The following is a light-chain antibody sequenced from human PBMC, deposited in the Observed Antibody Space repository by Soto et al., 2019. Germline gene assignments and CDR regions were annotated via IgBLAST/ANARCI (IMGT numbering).Light chain of an antibody. CDR3: QHRTNLRAIT. CDR1: QSVSSS. V-gene: IGKV3-15*01. Sequence: IVREHGQSPPSXXPGEGATLXXRXSQSVSSSLAWYQQEPRQPPKLLIYVASTRATSIPAIFSRCRSGAEFTLTISSIGTEDFAVYYCQHRTNLRAITLGQGTKLEIK. J-gene: IGKJ2*01. CDR2: VAS.